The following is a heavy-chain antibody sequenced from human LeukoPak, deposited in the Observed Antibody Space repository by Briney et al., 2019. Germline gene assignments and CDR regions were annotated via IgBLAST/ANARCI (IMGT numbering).Heavy chain of an antibody. CDR1: RLTFSTFW. Sequence: GGSLRLSCAASRLTFSTFWVNWVRQAPGKGPEWLANIRLDGGDTNYLGSVQGRFTISRDRAQNLVYLQLNSLRAEDTAVYYCARGGAMVRGVSPLDYWGQGTLVTVSS. D-gene: IGHD3-10*01. V-gene: IGHV3-7*01. CDR2: IRLDGGDT. J-gene: IGHJ4*02. CDR3: ARGGAMVRGVSPLDY.